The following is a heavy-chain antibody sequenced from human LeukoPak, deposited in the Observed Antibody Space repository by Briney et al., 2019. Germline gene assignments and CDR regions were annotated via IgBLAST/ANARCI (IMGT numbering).Heavy chain of an antibody. Sequence: GRSLRLSCAASGFIFSDYGMHWVRQAPGKGLEWVAVIFYDGSKYYADSVKGRFSISRDNSKNTLFLQMNSLRVEDTAVYYCAKEGSSSWYRFDPWGQGTLVSVSA. V-gene: IGHV3-33*06. CDR3: AKEGSSSWYRFDP. J-gene: IGHJ5*02. D-gene: IGHD6-13*01. CDR2: IFYDGSK. CDR1: GFIFSDYG.